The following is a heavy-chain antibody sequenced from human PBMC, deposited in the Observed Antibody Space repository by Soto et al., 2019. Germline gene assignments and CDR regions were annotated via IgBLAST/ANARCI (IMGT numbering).Heavy chain of an antibody. CDR1: GRSMSSADYY. CDR2: IYHSGAT. D-gene: IGHD4-17*01. CDR3: ARDDKGYGDVDC. Sequence: QVQLQESGPGLVKPSQTLSLTCTVSGRSMSSADYYWSGIRQSPGKGLEWIGYIYHSGATYYNPSLQSRLTMSIHTSKSQFSLGLTSVTAADTAVYYCARDDKGYGDVDCWGQGALVTVSS. J-gene: IGHJ4*02. V-gene: IGHV4-30-4*01.